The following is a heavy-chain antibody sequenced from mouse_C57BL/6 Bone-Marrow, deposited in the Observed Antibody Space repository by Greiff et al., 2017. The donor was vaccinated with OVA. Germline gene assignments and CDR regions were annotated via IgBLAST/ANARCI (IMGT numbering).Heavy chain of an antibody. J-gene: IGHJ1*03. CDR3: ERQLTTVEYFDV. D-gene: IGHD1-1*01. CDR2: IDPSDSYT. Sequence: VQLQQPGAELVKPGASVKLSCKASGYTFTSYWMQWVKQRPGQGLEWIGEIDPSDSYTNYNQKFKGKATLTVDTSSSTAYMQLSSLTSEDSAVYYCERQLTTVEYFDVWGTGTTVTVSS. CDR1: GYTFTSYW. V-gene: IGHV1-50*01.